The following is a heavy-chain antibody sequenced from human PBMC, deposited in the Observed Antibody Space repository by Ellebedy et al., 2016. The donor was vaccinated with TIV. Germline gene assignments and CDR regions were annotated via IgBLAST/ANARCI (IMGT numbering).Heavy chain of an antibody. D-gene: IGHD3-22*01. CDR3: ARSRPYDSSGYYYLHYYYYGMDV. V-gene: IGHV1-8*01. CDR1: GYTFTSYD. CDR2: MNPNSGNT. J-gene: IGHJ6*02. Sequence: ASVKVSCXASGYTFTSYDINWVRQATGQGLEWMGWMNPNSGNTGYAQKFQGRVTMTRNTSISTAYMELGRLRSEDTAVYYCARSRPYDSSGYYYLHYYYYGMDVWGQGTTVTVSS.